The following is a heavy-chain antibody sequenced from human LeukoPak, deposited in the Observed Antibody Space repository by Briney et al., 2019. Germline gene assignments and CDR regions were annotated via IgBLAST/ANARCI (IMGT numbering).Heavy chain of an antibody. Sequence: PSETLSLTCTVSGGSISSYYWSWIRQPPGKGLEWIGYMYYSGSTNYNPSLKSRVTISVDTSKNQFSLKLSSVTAADTAVYYCARPPYSSGWYRNYYYMDVWGKGTTVTISS. CDR2: MYYSGST. CDR1: GGSISSYY. J-gene: IGHJ6*03. V-gene: IGHV4-59*01. CDR3: ARPPYSSGWYRNYYYMDV. D-gene: IGHD6-19*01.